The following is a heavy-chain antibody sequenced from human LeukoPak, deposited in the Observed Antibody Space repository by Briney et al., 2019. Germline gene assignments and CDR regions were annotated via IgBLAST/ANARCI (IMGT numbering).Heavy chain of an antibody. Sequence: GASLEISWQAADSIFTSYWIGGVRPLPGKGLEWRGNIYPGESENRYSTSFQGKVHISADKSISTAYLKWRSLKASDTAMYSCARAQIYYYYGMDVWGQGTTVTVSS. CDR2: IYPGESEN. V-gene: IGHV5-51*01. CDR1: DSIFTSYW. J-gene: IGHJ6*01. CDR3: ARAQIYYYYGMDV.